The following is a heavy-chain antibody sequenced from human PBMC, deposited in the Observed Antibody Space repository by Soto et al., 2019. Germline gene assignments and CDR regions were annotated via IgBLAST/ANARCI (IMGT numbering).Heavy chain of an antibody. Sequence: PGESLKLSCPASGYPFTHSWIGCVRPLTGKGLEWMGIIYPVYSDTRYSPSSQGQVTISADKSITTAYLQWSSLTASDTAMYDGARLQAAMPAAAGMARRGHANALPVSS. D-gene: IGHD2-2*01. CDR3: ARLQAAMPAAAGMAR. V-gene: IGHV5-51*03. CDR2: IYPVYSDT. CDR1: GYPFTHSW. J-gene: IGHJ6*02.